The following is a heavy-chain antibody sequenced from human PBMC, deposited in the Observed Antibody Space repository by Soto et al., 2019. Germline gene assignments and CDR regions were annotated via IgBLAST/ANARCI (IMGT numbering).Heavy chain of an antibody. CDR1: GFTFSSYA. CDR2: ISYDGSNK. Sequence: GGSLRLSCAASGFTFSSYAMHWVRQAPGKGLEWVAVISYDGSNKYYADSVKGRFTISRDNSKNTLYLQMNSLRAEDTAVYYCARGNWQLAPRDVWGQGTTVTVSS. CDR3: ARGNWQLAPRDV. V-gene: IGHV3-30-3*01. D-gene: IGHD6-6*01. J-gene: IGHJ6*02.